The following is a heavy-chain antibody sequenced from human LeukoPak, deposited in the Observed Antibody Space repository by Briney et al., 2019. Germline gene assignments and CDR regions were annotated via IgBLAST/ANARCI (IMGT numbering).Heavy chain of an antibody. CDR1: GFTFRDYG. Sequence: PGGSLRLSCLTSGFTFRDYGLGWVRQAPGMGLEWVSFIRSRIYGGAPEYAASVRGRFSVSRDDSESIAYLQMNNLKSEDTAVYYCARGQTVSGAKYYFDFWSPGTLVTVPS. V-gene: IGHV3-49*04. D-gene: IGHD3-10*01. J-gene: IGHJ4*02. CDR2: IRSRIYGGAP. CDR3: ARGQTVSGAKYYFDF.